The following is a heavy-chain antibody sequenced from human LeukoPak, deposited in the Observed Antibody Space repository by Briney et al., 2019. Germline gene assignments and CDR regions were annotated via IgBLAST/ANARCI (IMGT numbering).Heavy chain of an antibody. J-gene: IGHJ4*02. D-gene: IGHD2-15*01. CDR1: GYTFTSYG. Sequence: ASVKVSCKASGYTFTSYGISWVRQAPGQGLEWMGWISAYNGNTNYAQKLQGRVTMTTDTSTSTAYMELRSLRSDDTAVYYCARNNRPYCSGGSCYSFSFDYWGRGTLVTVSS. V-gene: IGHV1-18*01. CDR2: ISAYNGNT. CDR3: ARNNRPYCSGGSCYSFSFDY.